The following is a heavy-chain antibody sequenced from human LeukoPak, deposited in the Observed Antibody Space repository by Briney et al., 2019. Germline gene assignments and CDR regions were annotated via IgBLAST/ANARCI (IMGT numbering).Heavy chain of an antibody. CDR2: IKQDGSEK. CDR1: GFTFSSYW. CDR3: ARMRKGVARPNYFDY. V-gene: IGHV3-7*01. D-gene: IGHD3-3*01. Sequence: GGSLRLSCAASGFTFSSYWMSWVRQAPGKGLEWVANIKQDGSEKYYVDSVKGRFTISRDNAKNSLYLQMNSLRAEDTAVYYCARMRKGVARPNYFDYWGQGTLATVSS. J-gene: IGHJ4*02.